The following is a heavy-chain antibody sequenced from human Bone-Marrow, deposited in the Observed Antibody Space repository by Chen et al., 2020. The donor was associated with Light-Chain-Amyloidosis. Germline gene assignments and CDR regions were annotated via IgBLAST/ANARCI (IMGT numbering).Heavy chain of an antibody. CDR3: ARRRDGYNFDY. CDR1: GYTFPNYW. D-gene: IGHD5-12*01. CDR2: IYPDDSDA. J-gene: IGHJ4*02. V-gene: IGHV5-51*01. Sequence: EVQLEQSGPAVKKPGESLKISCKGAGYTFPNYWIGWVRQMPGKGLEWMGVIYPDDSDARYSPSFEGQVTISADKSITTAYLQWRSLKASDTAMYYCARRRDGYNFDYWGQGTLVTASS.